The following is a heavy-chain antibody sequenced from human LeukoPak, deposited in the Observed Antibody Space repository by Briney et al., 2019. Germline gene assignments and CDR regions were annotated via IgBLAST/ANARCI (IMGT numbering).Heavy chain of an antibody. Sequence: SGTLSLTCTVSGASISSSYWSWVRQPPGKRLEWIGFIYYNGNTNSNPSLKSRVTISVDTSKNQFSLKLTSVTAADTAVYYCVRGNYDNRGYSNAFDIRGQGAMVTVSS. CDR2: IYYNGNT. D-gene: IGHD3-22*01. J-gene: IGHJ3*02. V-gene: IGHV4-59*01. CDR3: VRGNYDNRGYSNAFDI. CDR1: GASISSSY.